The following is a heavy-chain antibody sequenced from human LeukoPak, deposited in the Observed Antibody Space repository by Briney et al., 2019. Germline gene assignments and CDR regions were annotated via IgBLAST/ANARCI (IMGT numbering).Heavy chain of an antibody. CDR2: IYYSGST. CDR1: GGSISSYY. Sequence: PSETLSLTCSVSGGSISSYYWSWIRQPPGKGLEWIGYIYYSGSTNYNPSLKSRVTISVDTSKNQFSLKLSSVTAADTAVYYCARARPVYYYGSGRGGYYFDYWGQGTLVTVSS. J-gene: IGHJ4*02. CDR3: ARARPVYYYGSGRGGYYFDY. D-gene: IGHD3-10*01. V-gene: IGHV4-59*01.